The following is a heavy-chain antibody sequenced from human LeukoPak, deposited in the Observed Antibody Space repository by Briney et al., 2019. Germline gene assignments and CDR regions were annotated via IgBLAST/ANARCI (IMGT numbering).Heavy chain of an antibody. Sequence: GGSLRLSCVASGFIFSSYWMNWVRQAPGKGLVWVSRINSDGSSTSYADSVKGRFTISRDNAKNTLFLQMNSLRAEDTAVYYCARGPVAFDIWGQGTMVTVSS. CDR2: INSDGSST. CDR3: ARGPVAFDI. J-gene: IGHJ3*02. CDR1: GFIFSSYW. V-gene: IGHV3-74*01. D-gene: IGHD2-2*01.